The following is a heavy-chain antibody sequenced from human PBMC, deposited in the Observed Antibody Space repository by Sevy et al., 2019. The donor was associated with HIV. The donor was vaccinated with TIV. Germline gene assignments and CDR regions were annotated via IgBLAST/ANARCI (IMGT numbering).Heavy chain of an antibody. CDR3: ARFLEWSTSFDY. D-gene: IGHD3-3*01. Sequence: SETLSLTCTVSGGSISSGGYYWSWIRQHPGKGLEWIGYIYYSGSTYYNPSLKSRVTISVDTSKIQFSLKLSSVTAADTAVYYCARFLEWSTSFDYWGQGTLVTVSS. CDR2: IYYSGST. J-gene: IGHJ4*02. V-gene: IGHV4-31*03. CDR1: GGSISSGGYY.